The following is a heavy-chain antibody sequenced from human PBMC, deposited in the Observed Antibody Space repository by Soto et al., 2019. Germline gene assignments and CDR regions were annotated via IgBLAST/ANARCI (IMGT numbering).Heavy chain of an antibody. D-gene: IGHD6-13*01. J-gene: IGHJ6*02. CDR3: ARATSAAALYGMDV. Sequence: LSLTCAVYGGSFSGYYWSWIRQPPGKGLEWIGEINHSGSTNYNPSLKSRVTISVDTSKNQFSPKLSSVTAADTAVYYCARATSAAALYGMDVWGQGTTVTVS. CDR1: GGSFSGYY. CDR2: INHSGST. V-gene: IGHV4-34*01.